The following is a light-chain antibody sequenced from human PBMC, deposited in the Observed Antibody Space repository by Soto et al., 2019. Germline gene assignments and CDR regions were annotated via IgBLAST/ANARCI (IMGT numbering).Light chain of an antibody. CDR1: SSDVGAYNY. V-gene: IGLV2-11*01. Sequence: QSALTQPRSVTGSPGQSVTVYCTGTSSDVGAYNYVSWYQQHPGKAPKLMIYDVSKRPSGVPDRFSGSKSGDTASLTISGLQAEDEADYYCCSYAGSYSVIFGGGTKVTVL. J-gene: IGLJ2*01. CDR2: DVS. CDR3: CSYAGSYSVI.